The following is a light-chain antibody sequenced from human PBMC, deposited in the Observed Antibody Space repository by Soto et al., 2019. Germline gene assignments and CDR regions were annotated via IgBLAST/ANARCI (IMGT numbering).Light chain of an antibody. CDR3: MQGSHWPWT. CDR2: KVS. Sequence: DAVLTQSPRSLPVTLGQPASISCRSSQSLVHSDGNTYLHWVHQRPGQSPRRLIYKVSNRDSGVPDRFSGSGAGTDFTLKISRVEAEDVGVYYCMQGSHWPWTFGQGTKVEIK. CDR1: QSLVHSDGNTY. V-gene: IGKV2-30*02. J-gene: IGKJ1*01.